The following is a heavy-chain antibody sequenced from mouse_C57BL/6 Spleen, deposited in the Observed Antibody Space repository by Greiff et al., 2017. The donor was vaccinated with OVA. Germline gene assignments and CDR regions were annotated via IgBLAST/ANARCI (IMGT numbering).Heavy chain of an antibody. J-gene: IGHJ4*01. CDR3: ARHRLGYDDDGYAMDY. D-gene: IGHD2-4*01. CDR2: ISNLAYSI. CDR1: GFTFSDYG. Sequence: EVKLVESGGGLVQPGGSLKLSCAASGFTFSDYGMAWVRQAPRKGPEWVAFISNLAYSIYYADTVTGRFTISRENAKNTLYLEMSSLRSEDTAMYYCARHRLGYDDDGYAMDYWGQGTSVTVSS. V-gene: IGHV5-15*01.